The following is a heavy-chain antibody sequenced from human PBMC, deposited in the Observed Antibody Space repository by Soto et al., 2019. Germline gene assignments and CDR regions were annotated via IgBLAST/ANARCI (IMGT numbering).Heavy chain of an antibody. Sequence: QVQLQESGPGLVKPSETLSLKCTVSDGSISPNYWTWIRQPPGKGLEWIGYIYYAGTTTYNPSLKSRASISVDTSKNEVSLKLTSVTAADTAVYYCARLGAYYQALDSWGQGILVTVSS. CDR2: IYYAGTT. V-gene: IGHV4-59*08. J-gene: IGHJ4*02. D-gene: IGHD3-22*01. CDR1: DGSISPNY. CDR3: ARLGAYYQALDS.